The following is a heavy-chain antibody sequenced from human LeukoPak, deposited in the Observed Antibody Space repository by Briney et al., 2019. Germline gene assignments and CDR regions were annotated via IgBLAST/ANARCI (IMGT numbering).Heavy chain of an antibody. Sequence: TGGSLRLSCAGSRFSFSDYYMSWIRQAPGKGLEWLAYISSSGSNTNYADSVKGRFTISRDNAKNSLYLQMNSLRAEDTAVYYCATGGGSGSNYYNGMDVWGQRATLTVSS. D-gene: IGHD3-10*01. CDR2: ISSSGSNT. J-gene: IGHJ6*02. CDR3: ATGGGSGSNYYNGMDV. V-gene: IGHV3-11*05. CDR1: RFSFSDYY.